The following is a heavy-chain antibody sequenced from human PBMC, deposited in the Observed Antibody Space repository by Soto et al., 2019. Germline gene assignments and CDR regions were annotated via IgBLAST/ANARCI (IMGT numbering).Heavy chain of an antibody. CDR2: ISYDGSNK. D-gene: IGHD2-2*01. J-gene: IGHJ3*02. CDR1: GFTFSSYA. Sequence: QVQLVESGGGVVQPGRSLRLSGAASGFTFSSYAMHWVRQAPGTGLGGVAVISYDGSNKYYADSVKGRCTISTDNSKNTLYLEMDSLSAEDTAVYYCARDEFDCSSTSCSRGAFDIWGQGTMVTVSS. CDR3: ARDEFDCSSTSCSRGAFDI. V-gene: IGHV3-30-3*01.